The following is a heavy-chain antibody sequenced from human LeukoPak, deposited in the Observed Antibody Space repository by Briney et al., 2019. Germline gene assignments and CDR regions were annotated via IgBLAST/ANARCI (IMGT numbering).Heavy chain of an antibody. V-gene: IGHV3-48*03. CDR2: ISNSGHNV. D-gene: IGHD5-18*01. Sequence: QTGGSLRLSCAASGFTFSFYEMTWVRQAPGKGLEYISYISNSGHNVYYADSVKGRFTISRDNAKSSLYLQVDGLRAEDTAVYYCARDQGKYSHGQLDYWGQGILVTVSA. J-gene: IGHJ4*02. CDR1: GFTFSFYE. CDR3: ARDQGKYSHGQLDY.